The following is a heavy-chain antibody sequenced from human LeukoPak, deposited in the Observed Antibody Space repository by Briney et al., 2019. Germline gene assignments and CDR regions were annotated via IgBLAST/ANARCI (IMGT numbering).Heavy chain of an antibody. Sequence: GGSLRLSCVASAFTFNNYWMHWVRQAPGKGLVWVSLIKGDGSSTNYADSVRGRFTISRDNAKNTVYLQMNSLRTEDTAVYYCARGLPNYYGMDVWGQGTTVTVSS. CDR3: ARGLPNYYGMDV. CDR1: AFTFNNYW. V-gene: IGHV3-74*01. J-gene: IGHJ6*02. CDR2: IKGDGSST.